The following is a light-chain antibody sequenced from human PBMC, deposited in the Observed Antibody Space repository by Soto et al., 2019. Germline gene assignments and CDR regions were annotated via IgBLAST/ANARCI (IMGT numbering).Light chain of an antibody. J-gene: IGKJ5*01. CDR3: MQSTQLPPT. V-gene: IGKV2D-29*02. CDR2: EVS. CDR1: QSLLHITGETF. Sequence: DVVMPQTPLSLSVAPGQPASISCKSSQSLLHITGETFLFWYLQKPGQSPQLLIYEVSTRVSGVPDRFSGSGSVTDFTLDISRVETDDVGIYYCMQSTQLPPTFGQGTRLGIE.